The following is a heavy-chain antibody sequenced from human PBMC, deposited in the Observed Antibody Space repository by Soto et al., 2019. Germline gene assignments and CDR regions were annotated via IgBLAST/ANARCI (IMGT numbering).Heavy chain of an antibody. D-gene: IGHD3-10*01. CDR1: GYTFTSYA. Sequence: QVQLVQSGAEVKKPGASVKVSCKASGYTFTSYAMHWVRQAPGQRREWMGWINAGNGNTKYSQKFQGRVTITRDTSASTAYMELSSLRSEDTAVYYCARAGSGDDVLDYWGQGTLVTVSS. CDR2: INAGNGNT. J-gene: IGHJ4*02. CDR3: ARAGSGDDVLDY. V-gene: IGHV1-3*01.